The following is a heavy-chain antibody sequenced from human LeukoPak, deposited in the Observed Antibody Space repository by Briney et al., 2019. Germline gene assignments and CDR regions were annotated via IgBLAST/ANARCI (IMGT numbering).Heavy chain of an antibody. J-gene: IGHJ4*02. CDR2: ISSSSSTI. CDR3: ARGYCSGGSCYPGY. Sequence: PGGSLRLSCADSGFTFSSYRMNWVRQAPGKGLEWVSYISSSSSTIYYADSVKGRFTISRDNAKNSLYLQMNSLRAEDTAVYYCARGYCSGGSCYPGYWGQGTLVTVSS. D-gene: IGHD2-15*01. V-gene: IGHV3-48*04. CDR1: GFTFSSYR.